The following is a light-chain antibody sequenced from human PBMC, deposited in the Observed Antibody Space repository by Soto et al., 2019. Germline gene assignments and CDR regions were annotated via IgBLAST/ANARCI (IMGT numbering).Light chain of an antibody. CDR1: ISDVGGYNY. CDR3: CSYAGSYTFV. CDR2: DVT. Sequence: QSALTQPRSVSGSPGQSVTISCSGTISDVGGYNYVSWYQQHPGKAPKLMIYDVTTRPSGVPDRFSGSKSGNTASLTISGIQAEDEADYSCCSYAGSYTFVFGTGTKLTVL. J-gene: IGLJ1*01. V-gene: IGLV2-11*01.